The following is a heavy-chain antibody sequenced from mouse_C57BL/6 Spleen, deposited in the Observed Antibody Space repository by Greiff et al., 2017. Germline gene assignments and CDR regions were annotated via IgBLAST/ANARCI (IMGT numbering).Heavy chain of an antibody. CDR2: IWWDDDK. CDR1: GFSLSTFGMG. CDR3: ARMIYYGYDGGYAMDY. J-gene: IGHJ4*01. D-gene: IGHD2-2*01. Sequence: QVTLKVSGPGILQPSQTLSLTCSFSGFSLSTFGMGVGWIRQPSGKGLEWLAHIWWDDDKYYNPALKSRLTISKDTSKNQVFLKIANVDTADTATYYCARMIYYGYDGGYAMDYWGQGTSVTVSS. V-gene: IGHV8-8*01.